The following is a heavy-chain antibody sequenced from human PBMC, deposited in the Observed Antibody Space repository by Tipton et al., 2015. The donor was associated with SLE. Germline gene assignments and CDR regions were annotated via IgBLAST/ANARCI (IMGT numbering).Heavy chain of an antibody. CDR1: GYSFTNYW. CDR2: IYPDDSDT. V-gene: IGHV5-51*01. J-gene: IGHJ5*02. D-gene: IGHD5/OR15-5a*01. CDR3: ARQSHRRAVYDYWFDP. Sequence: QSGAEVKKPGESLKISCKGSGYSFTNYWIGWVRQMPGKGLEWMGIIYPDDSDTRYSPSFQGQVTISADKSIRTAYLQWRSLKASDTALYYCARQSHRRAVYDYWFDPWGQGTLVTVSS.